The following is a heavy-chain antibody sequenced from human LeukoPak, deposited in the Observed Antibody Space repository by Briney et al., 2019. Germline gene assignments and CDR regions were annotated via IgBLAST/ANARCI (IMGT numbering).Heavy chain of an antibody. CDR3: ASRGSGWYYFDY. Sequence: GGSLRLSCAASGFTFSSYGMHWVRQAPCKGLEWVAVIWYDGSNKYYADSVKGRFTISRDNSKNTLYLQMNSLRAEDTAVYYCASRGSGWYYFDYWGQGTLVTVSS. V-gene: IGHV3-33*01. D-gene: IGHD6-19*01. CDR2: IWYDGSNK. J-gene: IGHJ4*02. CDR1: GFTFSSYG.